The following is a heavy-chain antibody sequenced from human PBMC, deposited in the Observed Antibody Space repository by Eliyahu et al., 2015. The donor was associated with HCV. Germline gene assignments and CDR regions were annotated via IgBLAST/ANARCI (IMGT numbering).Heavy chain of an antibody. CDR2: ISGGGEST. CDR1: GFTFSNYA. D-gene: IGHD1-26*01. Sequence: EVQLLESGGGLVQPGGSLRLSCAASGFTFSNYAXSWVRQAPGKGLEWVSVISGGGESTYYADSVKGRFTISRDNSKNTMYLQMNSLRAEDTATYYCAKEFRSSGNYYWPGPPNYWGQGTLVTVSS. V-gene: IGHV3-23*01. J-gene: IGHJ4*02. CDR3: AKEFRSSGNYYWPGPPNY.